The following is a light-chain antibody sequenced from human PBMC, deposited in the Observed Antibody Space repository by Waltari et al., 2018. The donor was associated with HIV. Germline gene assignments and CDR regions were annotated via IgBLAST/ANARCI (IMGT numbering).Light chain of an antibody. CDR1: SSAVVNYNV. J-gene: IGLJ3*02. CDR3: CSHAGSSAHWV. Sequence: QSALTQPASVSGSLGQSITISCTGTSSAVVNYNVDSWYQQHPGKAPKLMIYEVSKRPSGVSNRFSASKSGNTASLTISGLQAEDEADYYCCSHAGSSAHWVFGGWTKLTVL. V-gene: IGLV2-23*02. CDR2: EVS.